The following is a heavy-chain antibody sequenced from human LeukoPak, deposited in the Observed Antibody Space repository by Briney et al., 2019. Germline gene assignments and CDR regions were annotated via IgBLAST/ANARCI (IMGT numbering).Heavy chain of an antibody. D-gene: IGHD4-17*01. V-gene: IGHV3-53*01. CDR2: IYSGGST. J-gene: IGHJ4*02. Sequence: PGGSLRLSCAASGFTVSSNYMSWVRQAPGKGLEWVSVIYSGGSTYYADSVKGRFTISRDNSKNTLYLQMNSLRAEDTAVYYCASQLPKRDYGFDYWGQGTLVTVSS. CDR3: ASQLPKRDYGFDY. CDR1: GFTVSSNY.